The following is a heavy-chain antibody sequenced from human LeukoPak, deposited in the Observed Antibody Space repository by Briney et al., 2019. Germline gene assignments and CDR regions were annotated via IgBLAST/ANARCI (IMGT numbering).Heavy chain of an antibody. Sequence: ASVKVSCKASGYTFTSYGVSWVRQAPGQGLEWMGWISAYNDNTNYAQKLQGRVTMTTDTSTTTAYMELRSLTSDDTAEYYCARDDWGSRPNPDYYYYYGMDVWGQGTTVTVSS. CDR3: ARDDWGSRPNPDYYYYYGMDV. J-gene: IGHJ6*02. V-gene: IGHV1-18*01. D-gene: IGHD3-16*01. CDR1: GYTFTSYG. CDR2: ISAYNDNT.